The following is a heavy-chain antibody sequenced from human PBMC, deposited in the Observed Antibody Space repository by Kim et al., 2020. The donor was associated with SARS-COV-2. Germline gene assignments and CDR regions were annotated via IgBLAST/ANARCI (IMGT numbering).Heavy chain of an antibody. V-gene: IGHV3-43D*03. D-gene: IGHD1-7*01. CDR1: GFTFDNYA. CDR2: VNWDGGKT. Sequence: GGSLRLSCEASGFTFDNYAMDWVRQISGKGLEWVARVNWDGGKTYYAELVEGRFTISRDNTRNSLYLQMNSLRPDDTAYYYCVKDMWDGYVYAGTVADS. J-gene: IGHJ5*01. CDR3: VKDMWDGYVYAGTVADS.